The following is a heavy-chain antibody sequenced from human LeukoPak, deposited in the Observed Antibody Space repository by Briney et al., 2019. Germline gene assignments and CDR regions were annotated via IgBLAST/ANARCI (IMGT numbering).Heavy chain of an antibody. V-gene: IGHV3-64D*06. J-gene: IGHJ6*02. D-gene: IGHD3-10*01. CDR3: VKPSYGPGSYYKSGYYYGMDV. CDR1: GFTFSSYA. CDR2: ISSNGGST. Sequence: GGSLRLSCSASGFTFSSYAMHWVRQAPGKGLEYVSAISSNGGSTYYADSVKGRFTISRDNSKNTLYLQMSSLRAEDTAVYYCVKPSYGPGSYYKSGYYYGMDVWGQGTTVTVSS.